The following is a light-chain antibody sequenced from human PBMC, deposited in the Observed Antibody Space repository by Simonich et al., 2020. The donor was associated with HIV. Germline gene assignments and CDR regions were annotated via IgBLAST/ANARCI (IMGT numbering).Light chain of an antibody. Sequence: QSALTQPRLVSGSPGQSVTISCTGTNNDVGGYNSVSWYQQHPGKAPNLVIYAVDQRPSGVPDRFSGSKSGNTASLTISGLQADDESDYYCCSYAGRYTVFGGGTKLIVL. J-gene: IGLJ2*01. CDR3: CSYAGRYTV. V-gene: IGLV2-11*01. CDR1: NNDVGGYNS. CDR2: AVD.